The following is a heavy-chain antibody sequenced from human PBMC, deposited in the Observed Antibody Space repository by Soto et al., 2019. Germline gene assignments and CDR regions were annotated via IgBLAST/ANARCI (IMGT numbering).Heavy chain of an antibody. V-gene: IGHV3-7*05. CDR2: INQDGSEK. J-gene: IGHJ4*02. CDR3: ARGNPSSGSPPFDY. D-gene: IGHD3-10*01. Sequence: GGSLRLSCAASGFTFSSYWMSWVRQAPGKGLEWVANINQDGSEKYYVDSVKGRFTISRDNAKNSLYLQMNSPRAEDTAVYYCARGNPSSGSPPFDYWGQGTLVTVSS. CDR1: GFTFSSYW.